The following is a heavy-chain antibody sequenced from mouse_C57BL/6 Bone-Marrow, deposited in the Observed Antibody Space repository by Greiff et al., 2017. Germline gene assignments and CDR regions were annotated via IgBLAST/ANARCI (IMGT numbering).Heavy chain of an antibody. V-gene: IGHV1-55*01. CDR1: GYTFTSYW. D-gene: IGHD4-1*01. CDR2: IYPTSGRT. Sequence: QVQLQQPGAELVKPGASVKMSCKASGYTFTSYWITWVKQRPGQGLEWIGDIYPTSGRTNYNEKFKSKAILTVDTSSNTAYMQLSSLTSEDSAVFYCAGTGPLGRSFDYGGQGHTLTVSA. J-gene: IGHJ2*01. CDR3: AGTGPLGRSFDY.